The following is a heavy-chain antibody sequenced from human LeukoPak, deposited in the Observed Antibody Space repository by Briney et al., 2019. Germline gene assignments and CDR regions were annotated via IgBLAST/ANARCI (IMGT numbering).Heavy chain of an antibody. Sequence: GGSLRFSCAASEFTFSSYNMNWVRQAPGKGLEWLSYISATGTTIYYADSVKGRFTISRDNAKNSLYLQMNSLRPDDTALYYCAKDGGRYRFDFWGQGTMVTVSS. J-gene: IGHJ4*02. V-gene: IGHV3-48*01. CDR3: AKDGGRYRFDF. D-gene: IGHD3-16*02. CDR1: EFTFSSYN. CDR2: ISATGTTI.